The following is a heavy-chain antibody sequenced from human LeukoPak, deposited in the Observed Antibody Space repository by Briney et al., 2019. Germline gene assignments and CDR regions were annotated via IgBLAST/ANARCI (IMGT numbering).Heavy chain of an antibody. J-gene: IGHJ4*02. CDR1: GITVSSNY. D-gene: IGHD1-26*01. CDR3: AKGATNFDY. V-gene: IGHV3-53*01. CDR2: IYGGDNT. Sequence: PGGSLRLSCAASGITVSSNYMSWVRQAPGKGLEWVSVIYGGDNTYYADSVKGRFTISRDNSKNTLYLQMNSLRAEDTAVYYCAKGATNFDYWGQGTLVTVSS.